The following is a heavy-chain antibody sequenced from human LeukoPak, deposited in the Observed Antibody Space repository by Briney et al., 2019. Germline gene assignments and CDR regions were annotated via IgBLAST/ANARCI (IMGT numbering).Heavy chain of an antibody. CDR1: GFTFGSFG. CDR3: ARLFGYGDYGGGGDY. CDR2: ISTRSSYI. D-gene: IGHD4-17*01. J-gene: IGHJ4*02. V-gene: IGHV3-21*01. Sequence: GGSLRLSCAASGFTFGSFGMNWVRQAPGKGLEWVSSISTRSSYIYYADAVEGRFTVSRDNAKSSLYLQMNSLRAADTAVYYCARLFGYGDYGGGGDYWGQGTLVTVSS.